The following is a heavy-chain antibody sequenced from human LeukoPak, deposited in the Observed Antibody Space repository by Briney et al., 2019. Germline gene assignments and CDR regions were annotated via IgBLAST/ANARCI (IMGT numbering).Heavy chain of an antibody. D-gene: IGHD1-26*01. V-gene: IGHV4-31*02. Sequence: SWVRQHPGKGLEWIGYIYYSGSTYYNPSLKSRVTISLDTSKNQFSLKLSSVTAADTAVYYCARDNSGLNFDYWGQGTLVTVSS. CDR3: ARDNSGLNFDY. J-gene: IGHJ4*02. CDR2: IYYSGST.